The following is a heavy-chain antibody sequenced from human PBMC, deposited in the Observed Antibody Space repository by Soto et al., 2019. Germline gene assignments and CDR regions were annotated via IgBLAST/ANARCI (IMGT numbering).Heavy chain of an antibody. CDR1: GGSFSGYY. CDR3: ARGLVADMTTVTVDP. CDR2: INHSGST. J-gene: IGHJ5*02. V-gene: IGHV4-34*01. Sequence: PSETLSLTCAVYGGSFSGYYWSWILQPPGKGLEWIGEINHSGSTNYNPSLKSRVTISVDTSKNQFSLKLSSVTAADTAVYYCARGLVADMTTVTVDPWGQGTLVTVSS. D-gene: IGHD4-17*01.